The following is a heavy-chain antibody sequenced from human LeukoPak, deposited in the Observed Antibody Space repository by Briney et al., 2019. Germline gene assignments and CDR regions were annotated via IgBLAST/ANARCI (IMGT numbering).Heavy chain of an antibody. CDR1: GGSISSYY. V-gene: IGHV4-4*07. CDR3: ARDGWFGELLDY. J-gene: IGHJ4*02. CDR2: IYTSGST. Sequence: SETVSLTCSVSGGSISSYYWSWIRQPAGKGLEWIGRIYTSGSTNYNPSLKSRVTMSVETSVETSENQFSLKLSSVTAADTAVYYCARDGWFGELLDYWGQGTLVIVSS. D-gene: IGHD3-10*01.